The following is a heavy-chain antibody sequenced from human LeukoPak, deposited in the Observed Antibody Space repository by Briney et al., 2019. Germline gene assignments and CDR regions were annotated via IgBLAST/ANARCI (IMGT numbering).Heavy chain of an antibody. Sequence: GGSLRLSCAASGFTFSSYDMHWVRQATGKGLEWVSGIGKAGNTYYSGSVKGRFTISRENAKNSLYLEMNSLRAGDTAVYYCTRGAAGFDYWGQGTLVTVSS. J-gene: IGHJ4*02. CDR3: TRGAAGFDY. CDR1: GFTFSSYD. V-gene: IGHV3-13*04. CDR2: IGKAGNT. D-gene: IGHD6-13*01.